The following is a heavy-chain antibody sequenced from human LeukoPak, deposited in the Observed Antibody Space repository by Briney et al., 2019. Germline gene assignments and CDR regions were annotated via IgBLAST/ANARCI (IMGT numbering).Heavy chain of an antibody. CDR3: ARDEDGYNPDY. Sequence: GESLKISCAASGFTFSSYSMNWVRQAPGKGLEWVSSISSSSSYIYYADSVKGRFTISRDNAKNSLYLQMNSLRAEDTAVYYCARDEDGYNPDYWGQGTLVTVSS. J-gene: IGHJ4*02. CDR2: ISSSSSYI. V-gene: IGHV3-21*01. D-gene: IGHD5-24*01. CDR1: GFTFSSYS.